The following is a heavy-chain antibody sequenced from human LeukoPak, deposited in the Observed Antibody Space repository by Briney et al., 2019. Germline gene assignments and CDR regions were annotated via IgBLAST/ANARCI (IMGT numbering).Heavy chain of an antibody. CDR2: INPNSGGT. CDR1: GYTFTGYY. J-gene: IGHJ4*02. Sequence: ASAKVSCTASGYTFTGYYLHWVRQAPGQGLEWMGWINPNSGGTNYAQKFQGRVTMTRDTSISTAYMEPSRLRSDDTAVYYCARESLIAAAGTVDYWGQGTLVTVSS. D-gene: IGHD6-13*01. V-gene: IGHV1-2*02. CDR3: ARESLIAAAGTVDY.